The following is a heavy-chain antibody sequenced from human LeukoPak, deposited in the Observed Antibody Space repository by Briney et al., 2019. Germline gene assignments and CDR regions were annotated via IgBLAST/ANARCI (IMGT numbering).Heavy chain of an antibody. CDR3: AREGMAIGFARFPIFNY. V-gene: IGHV4-59*01. CDR1: GVSISSYY. J-gene: IGHJ4*02. Sequence: PSETLSLTCTVSGVSISSYYWNWIRQPPGKGLEWIGDIYYSGSTNYNPSLKSRVTISVDTSKNQFSLRLTSVTAADTAVYYCAREGMAIGFARFPIFNYWGQGTLVTVSS. CDR2: IYYSGST. D-gene: IGHD3-3*01.